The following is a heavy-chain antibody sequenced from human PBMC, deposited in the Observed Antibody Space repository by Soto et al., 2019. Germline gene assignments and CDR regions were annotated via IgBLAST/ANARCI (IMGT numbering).Heavy chain of an antibody. V-gene: IGHV4-39*01. CDR1: GDSISGSPYF. D-gene: IGHD6-13*01. Sequence: QLQLQESGPGLVMPSETLSLTCTVSGDSISGSPYFWGWIRQPTGKRLEWFGSIFYDGYTLYTPSLRSRVTISVDTSKTQFSLKLASVAAADTATYSCARLQAAVPHYWGQGTLVTVSS. CDR3: ARLQAAVPHY. J-gene: IGHJ4*02. CDR2: IFYDGYT.